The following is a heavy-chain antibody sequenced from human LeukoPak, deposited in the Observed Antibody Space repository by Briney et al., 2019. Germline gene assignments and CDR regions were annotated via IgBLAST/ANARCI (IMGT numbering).Heavy chain of an antibody. V-gene: IGHV3-33*01. CDR1: GFTFSNYG. CDR2: IWYDGGIK. Sequence: GRSLRLSCAASGFTFSNYGMHWVRQAPGKGLEWVAVIWYDGGIKYCADSVKGRFSISRDNSQNTLFLQMDSLSAEDTAVYYCARSLHGTPNYNYMDVWGKGTTVTVSS. J-gene: IGHJ6*03. CDR3: ARSLHGTPNYNYMDV.